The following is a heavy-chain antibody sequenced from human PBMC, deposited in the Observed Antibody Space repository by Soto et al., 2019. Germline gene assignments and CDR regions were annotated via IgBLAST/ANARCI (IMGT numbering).Heavy chain of an antibody. Sequence: QVQLVESGGGVVQPGRSLRLSCAASGFTFSSYGMHWVRQAPGKGLEWVAVIWYDGSNKYYADSVKGRFTISRDNSKNTLYLQMNSLRAEDTAVYYCAREEGYGYLDYWGQGTLVTVSS. J-gene: IGHJ4*02. CDR1: GFTFSSYG. D-gene: IGHD5-18*01. V-gene: IGHV3-33*01. CDR3: AREEGYGYLDY. CDR2: IWYDGSNK.